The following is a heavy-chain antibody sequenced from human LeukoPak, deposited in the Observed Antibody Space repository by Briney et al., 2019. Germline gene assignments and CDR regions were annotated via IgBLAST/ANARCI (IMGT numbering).Heavy chain of an antibody. V-gene: IGHV1-2*02. J-gene: IGHJ4*02. CDR2: INPNSGGT. CDR1: GYKFTGYY. D-gene: IGHD6-19*01. Sequence: ASVKVSCKASGYKFTGYYMHWVRQAPGQGLEWMGWINPNSGGTNYAQKFQGRVTMTRDTSISTAYMELSRLRSDDTAVYYCARVRIAVAGKFYFDYWGQGTLVTVSS. CDR3: ARVRIAVAGKFYFDY.